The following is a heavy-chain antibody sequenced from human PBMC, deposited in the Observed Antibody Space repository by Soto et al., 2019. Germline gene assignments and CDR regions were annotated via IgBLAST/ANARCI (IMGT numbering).Heavy chain of an antibody. J-gene: IGHJ5*01. CDR1: DASFGGYY. D-gene: IGHD3-10*01. CDR2: INHTGTS. Sequence: SETLSLTCAISDASFGGYYWTWLRQPPGKGLEWIGEINHTGTSTYNPSLKSRVNMSIDTSKKHFSLNMTSVTAADTAVYYVAKGRRRRFPWYDSWGQGTLVTVSS. V-gene: IGHV4-34*01. CDR3: AKGRRRRFPWYDS.